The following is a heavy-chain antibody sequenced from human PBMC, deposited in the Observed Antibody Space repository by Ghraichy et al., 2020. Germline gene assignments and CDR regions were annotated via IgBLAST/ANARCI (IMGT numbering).Heavy chain of an antibody. CDR2: IRYDGSNK. Sequence: LSLTCAASGFTFSSYGMHWVRQAPGKGLEWVAFIRYDGSNKYYADSVKGRFTTSRDNSKNTLYLQMNSLGAEDTAVFYCAKEDYGSATYSASDYWGQGTLVTVSS. V-gene: IGHV3-30*02. CDR3: AKEDYGSATYSASDY. J-gene: IGHJ4*02. CDR1: GFTFSSYG. D-gene: IGHD3-10*01.